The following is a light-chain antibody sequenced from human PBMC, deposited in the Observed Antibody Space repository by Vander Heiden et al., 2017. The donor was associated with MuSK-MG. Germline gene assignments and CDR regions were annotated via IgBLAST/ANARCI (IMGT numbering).Light chain of an antibody. CDR3: LQDNNWPLT. V-gene: IGKV3-15*01. CDR2: GAS. Sequence: EIVMTQSPATLSVSLGEWATLSCRASQNVNSNLAWYQQKPGQAPRLVIYGASTRATGIPARFSGSGSGTEFTLTISSLQSEDFAVYSCLQDNNWPLTFGGGTKVEIK. CDR1: QNVNSN. J-gene: IGKJ4*01.